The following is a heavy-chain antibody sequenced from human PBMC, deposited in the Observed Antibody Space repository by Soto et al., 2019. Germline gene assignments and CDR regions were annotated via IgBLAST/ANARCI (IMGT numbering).Heavy chain of an antibody. V-gene: IGHV3-15*07. Sequence: EVQLVESGGGLVKPGGSLRLSCAASGFTFSNAWMNWVRQAPGKGLEWVGRIKSKTDGGTTDYAAPVKGRFTISRDESKNTLYLQMNSLKTEDTAVYYCTTGVVGPTGYYYGMDVWGQGTTVTVSS. CDR2: IKSKTDGGTT. D-gene: IGHD3-22*01. CDR3: TTGVVGPTGYYYGMDV. J-gene: IGHJ6*02. CDR1: GFTFSNAW.